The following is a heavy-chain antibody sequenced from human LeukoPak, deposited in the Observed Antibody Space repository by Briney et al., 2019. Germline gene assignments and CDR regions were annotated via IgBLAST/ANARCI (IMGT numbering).Heavy chain of an antibody. V-gene: IGHV3-21*01. CDR2: ISSSSSYI. Sequence: GGPLRLSCAASGFTFSSYSMNWVRQAPGKGLEWVSSISSSSSYIYYADSVKGRFTISRDNAKNSLYLQMNSLRAEDTAVYYCAGMVRGASAFDIWGQGTMVTVSS. CDR3: AGMVRGASAFDI. D-gene: IGHD3-10*01. J-gene: IGHJ3*02. CDR1: GFTFSSYS.